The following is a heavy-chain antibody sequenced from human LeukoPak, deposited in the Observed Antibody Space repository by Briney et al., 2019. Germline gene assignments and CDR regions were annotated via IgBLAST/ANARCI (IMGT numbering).Heavy chain of an antibody. J-gene: IGHJ4*02. CDR1: GYTLTSYG. CDR3: ARDPPGSSWYYFDY. D-gene: IGHD6-13*01. CDR2: ISAYNGNT. V-gene: IGHV1-18*01. Sequence: GASVKVSCKASGYTLTSYGISWVRQAPGQGLEWMGWISAYNGNTNYAQKLQGRVTMTTDTSTSTAYMELRSLRSDDTAVYYCARDPPGSSWYYFDYWGQGTLVTVSS.